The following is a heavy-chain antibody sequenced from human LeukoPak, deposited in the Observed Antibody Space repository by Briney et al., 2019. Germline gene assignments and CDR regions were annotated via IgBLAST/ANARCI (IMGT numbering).Heavy chain of an antibody. J-gene: IGHJ4*02. CDR3: ARGTAAAAGIDY. CDR1: GLTLSSYW. CDR2: IDSDGSGT. V-gene: IGHV3-74*01. D-gene: IGHD6-13*01. Sequence: GGSLKFSWQAPGLTLSSYWRNWFRQAPGRGLFWVSHIDSDGSGTTYGDSAKGRFTISRDNAKNTLYLQMNSLRAEDTAVYYCARGTAAAAGIDYWGQGILVTVSS.